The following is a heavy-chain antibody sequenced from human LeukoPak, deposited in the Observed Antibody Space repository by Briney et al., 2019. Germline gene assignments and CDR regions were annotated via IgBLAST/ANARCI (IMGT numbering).Heavy chain of an antibody. Sequence: GASAKVSCKVSGYTLTELSMHWVRQAPGKGLEGMGGFDPEDGETIYAQKFQGRVTMTEDTSTDTAYMELSSLRSEDTAVYYCATQSGYSYGYDFDYWGQGTLVTVSS. CDR1: GYTLTELS. CDR2: FDPEDGET. D-gene: IGHD5-18*01. V-gene: IGHV1-24*01. CDR3: ATQSGYSYGYDFDY. J-gene: IGHJ4*02.